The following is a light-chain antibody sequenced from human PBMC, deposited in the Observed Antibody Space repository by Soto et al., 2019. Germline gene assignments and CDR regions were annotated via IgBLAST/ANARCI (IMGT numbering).Light chain of an antibody. J-gene: IGKJ3*01. CDR1: QTVSDD. V-gene: IGKV3-15*01. CDR3: QQYHDWPPIT. Sequence: EIVMTQSPATLFVSPGERATLSFRASQTVSDDLAWYQQKPGQAPRLLIYGASTRATDIPARFSGGGSGTEFTLTVSSLQSEDSAIYYCQQYHDWPPITFGPGTKV. CDR2: GAS.